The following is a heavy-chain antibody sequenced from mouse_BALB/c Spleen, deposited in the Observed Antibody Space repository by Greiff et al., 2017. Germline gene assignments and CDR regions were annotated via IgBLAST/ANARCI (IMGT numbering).Heavy chain of an antibody. CDR2: ISYSGST. D-gene: IGHD4-1*01. CDR1: GYSITSDYA. V-gene: IGHV3-2*02. CDR3: ASGTGAWFAY. J-gene: IGHJ3*01. Sequence: EVQLQQSGPGLVKPSQSLSLTCTVTGYSITSDYAWNWIRQFPGNKLEWMGYISYSGSTSYNPSLKSRISITRDTSKNQFFLQWNSVTTEDTATYYCASGTGAWFAYGGQGTLVTVSA.